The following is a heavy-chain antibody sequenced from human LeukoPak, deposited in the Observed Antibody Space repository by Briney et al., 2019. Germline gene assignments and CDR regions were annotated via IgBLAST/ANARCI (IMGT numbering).Heavy chain of an antibody. D-gene: IGHD3-10*01. Sequence: GGSLRLSCATSGFTFIDYAMSWVRQAPGKGLEWVSSISNSGYTYYAVSVKGRFTVSRDSSNNTVYLQMNSLRAEDTAMYYCAKDIRAVGTSVFEHWGQGTLVSVSS. CDR2: ISNSGYT. V-gene: IGHV3-23*01. J-gene: IGHJ4*02. CDR1: GFTFIDYA. CDR3: AKDIRAVGTSVFEH.